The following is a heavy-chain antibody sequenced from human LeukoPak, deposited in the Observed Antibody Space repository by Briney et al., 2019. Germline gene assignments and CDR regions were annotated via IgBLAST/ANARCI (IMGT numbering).Heavy chain of an antibody. CDR3: ARTVFPYFYDSSGFNNWFDP. Sequence: RASETLSLTCTVSGGSISSYYWSWIRQPAGNGLERIGRIYASGSTNYNPSLISRVTLSLDTSKNQFSLKLSSVTAADTAVYYCARTVFPYFYDSSGFNNWFDPWGQGSLVTVSS. J-gene: IGHJ5*02. CDR2: IYASGST. CDR1: GGSISSYY. D-gene: IGHD3-22*01. V-gene: IGHV4-4*07.